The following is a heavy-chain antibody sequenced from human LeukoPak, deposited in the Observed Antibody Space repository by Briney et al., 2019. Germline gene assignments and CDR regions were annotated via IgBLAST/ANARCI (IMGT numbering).Heavy chain of an antibody. CDR1: GGSINSYY. V-gene: IGHV4-4*07. D-gene: IGHD1-26*01. CDR3: ARQEWELHVDY. CDR2: IYTSGST. J-gene: IGHJ4*02. Sequence: TSETLSLTCTVSGGSINSYYWSWIRQPAGKGLEWIGRIYTSGSTNYNPSLKSRVTMSVDTSKKQFSLKLSSVTAADTAVYYCARQEWELHVDYWGQGTLVTVSS.